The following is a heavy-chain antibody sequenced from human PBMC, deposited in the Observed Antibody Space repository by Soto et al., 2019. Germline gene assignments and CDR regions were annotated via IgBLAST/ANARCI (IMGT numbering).Heavy chain of an antibody. V-gene: IGHV3-23*01. CDR2: ISGSGGST. CDR3: AKARTQDPESLDY. Sequence: EVQLLESGGGLVQPGGSLRLSCAASGFTFSSYAMSWVRQAPGKGLEWASAISGSGGSTYYADSVKGRFTISRDNSKNTLYLQMNSLRAEDTAVYYCAKARTQDPESLDYWGQGTLVTVSS. J-gene: IGHJ4*02. CDR1: GFTFSSYA.